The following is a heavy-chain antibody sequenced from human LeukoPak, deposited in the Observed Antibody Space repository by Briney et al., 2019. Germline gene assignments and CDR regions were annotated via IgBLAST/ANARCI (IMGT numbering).Heavy chain of an antibody. CDR3: ARGNPEYYYGSGSYYAY. V-gene: IGHV1-8*01. CDR2: MNPNSGNT. D-gene: IGHD3-10*01. Sequence: ASVKVSCKASGYTFTSYDINWVRQATGQGLEWMGWMNPNSGNTGYAQKFQGRVTMTRNTSISTAYMELSSLRSEDTAVYYCARGNPEYYYGSGSYYAYWGQGTLVTVSS. CDR1: GYTFTSYD. J-gene: IGHJ4*02.